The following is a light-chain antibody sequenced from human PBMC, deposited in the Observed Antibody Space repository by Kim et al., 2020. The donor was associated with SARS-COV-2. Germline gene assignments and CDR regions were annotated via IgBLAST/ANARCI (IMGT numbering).Light chain of an antibody. V-gene: IGLV2-23*02. CDR1: RRDVGNYNL. CDR2: EVS. Sequence: SFPISCTGTRRDVGNYNLVSWYQQRPGKAPNLIIFEVSKRPSGVSNRFSGSKSGDTASLTISGLQAEDESHYFCCSYAGSSAFVIFGGGTQLTVL. J-gene: IGLJ2*01. CDR3: CSYAGSSAFVI.